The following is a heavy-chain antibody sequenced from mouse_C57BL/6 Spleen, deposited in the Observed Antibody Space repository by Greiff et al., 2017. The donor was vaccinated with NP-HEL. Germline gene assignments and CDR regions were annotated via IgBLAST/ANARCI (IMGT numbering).Heavy chain of an antibody. Sequence: LQQSGAELVRPGASVKMSCKASGYTFTSYNMHWVKQTPRQGLEWIGAIYPGNGDTSYNPKFKGKATLTVDKSSSTAYMQLSSLTSEDSAVYFCARSVYYGSSFYYFDYWGQGTTLTVSS. V-gene: IGHV1-12*01. CDR1: GYTFTSYN. D-gene: IGHD1-1*01. J-gene: IGHJ2*01. CDR2: IYPGNGDT. CDR3: ARSVYYGSSFYYFDY.